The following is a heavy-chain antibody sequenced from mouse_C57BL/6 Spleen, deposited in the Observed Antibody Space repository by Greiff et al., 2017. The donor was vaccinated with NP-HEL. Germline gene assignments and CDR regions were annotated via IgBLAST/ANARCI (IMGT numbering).Heavy chain of an antibody. D-gene: IGHD2-4*01. CDR1: GYTFTDYY. Sequence: VQLQQSGPELVKPGASVKISCKASGYTFTDYYMNWVKQSHGKSLEWIGDINPNNGGTSYNQKFKGKATLTVDKSASTAYMELRSLTSEDSAVYYCARGRLQYYCDYWGQGTTLTVSS. J-gene: IGHJ2*01. CDR2: INPNNGGT. V-gene: IGHV1-26*01. CDR3: ARGRLQYYCDY.